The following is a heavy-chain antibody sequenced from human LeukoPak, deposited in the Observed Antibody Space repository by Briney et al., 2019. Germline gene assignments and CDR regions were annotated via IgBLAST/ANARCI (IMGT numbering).Heavy chain of an antibody. CDR2: IYYSGST. CDR1: GGSISSYC. Sequence: SETLSLTCTVSGGSISSYCWSWIRQPPGKGLEWVAYIYYSGSTNYNPSLKSRVTISVDTSKNQFSLKLSSVTAADTAVYYCARGGGIAARLYYYYYYMDVWGKGTTVTVSS. CDR3: ARGGGIAARLYYYYYYMDV. J-gene: IGHJ6*03. D-gene: IGHD6-6*01. V-gene: IGHV4-59*01.